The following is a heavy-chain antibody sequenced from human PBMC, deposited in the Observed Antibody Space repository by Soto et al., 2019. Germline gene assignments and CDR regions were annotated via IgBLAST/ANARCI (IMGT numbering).Heavy chain of an antibody. J-gene: IGHJ5*02. Sequence: SVKVSWKASGYTFTSDAMRWVRQAPVQRLEWMGWINAGNGNTKYSQKFQGRVTITRDTSASTAYMELSSLRSEDTAVYYCARDWGGVGELLWRNWFDPWGQGTLVTVSS. D-gene: IGHD3-10*01. CDR3: ARDWGGVGELLWRNWFDP. CDR1: GYTFTSDA. CDR2: INAGNGNT. V-gene: IGHV1-3*01.